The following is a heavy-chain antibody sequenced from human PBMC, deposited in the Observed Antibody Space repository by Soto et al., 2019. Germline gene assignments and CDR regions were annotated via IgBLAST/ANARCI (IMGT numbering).Heavy chain of an antibody. Sequence: PSETLSLTCTVSRASISTTNYYWGWIRQTPEKGLEWIGSIDYSGTTYYKSSLKSRVTISIDTSNNQFSLKLYSMTAADTAVYYCTRHMCTRGPCFFDYCGQGTLVTVSS. CDR3: TRHMCTRGPCFFDY. CDR2: IDYSGTT. J-gene: IGHJ4*02. CDR1: RASISTTNYY. V-gene: IGHV4-39*01. D-gene: IGHD2-8*02.